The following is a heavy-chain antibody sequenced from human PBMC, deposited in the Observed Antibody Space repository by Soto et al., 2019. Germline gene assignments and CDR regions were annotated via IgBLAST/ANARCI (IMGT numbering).Heavy chain of an antibody. Sequence: GGSLRLSCAASGFTFSSYAMSWVRQAPGKGLEWVSAISGSGGSTYYADSVKGRFTISRDNSKNTLYLQMNSLRAEDTAVYYCAKDLGGRRSQKPILVVPAAMPQHDAFDIWGQGTMVTVSS. J-gene: IGHJ3*02. CDR3: AKDLGGRRSQKPILVVPAAMPQHDAFDI. CDR2: ISGSGGST. V-gene: IGHV3-23*01. D-gene: IGHD2-2*01. CDR1: GFTFSSYA.